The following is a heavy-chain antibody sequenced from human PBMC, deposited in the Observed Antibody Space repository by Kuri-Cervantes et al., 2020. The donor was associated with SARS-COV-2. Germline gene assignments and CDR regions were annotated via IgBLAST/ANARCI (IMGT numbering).Heavy chain of an antibody. D-gene: IGHD6-19*01. J-gene: IGHJ6*03. CDR3: ARGGLAVAGGQDYYYYMDV. CDR2: IYYSGST. CDR1: GGSISSSSYY. V-gene: IGHV4-61*05. Sequence: GSLRLSCTVSGGSISSSSYYWGWIRQPPGKGLEWIGYIYYSGSTDYNPSLKSRVTISVDTSKNQFSLKLSSVTAADTAVYYCARGGLAVAGGQDYYYYMDVWGKGTTVTVSS.